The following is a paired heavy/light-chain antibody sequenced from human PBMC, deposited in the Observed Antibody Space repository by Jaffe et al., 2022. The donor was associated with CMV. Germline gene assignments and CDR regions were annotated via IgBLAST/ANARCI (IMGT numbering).Heavy chain of an antibody. J-gene: IGHJ5*02. D-gene: IGHD3-16*01. V-gene: IGHV1-8*01. Sequence: QVQLVQSGAEVKKPGASVKVSCKASGYTFSNYDIIWVRQATGQGLEWLGWMDPKSGKTGYAHKFQGRLTMTSDASMSTAYMELSSLKSEDTAVYYCARGGRYDYHDAYNWFGPWGQGTLVTVSS. CDR3: ARGGRYDYHDAYNWFGP. CDR1: GYTFSNYD. CDR2: MDPKSGKT.
Light chain of an antibody. Sequence: DIVMTQSPDSLAVSLGERATINCKSSQSLLYSSNEKNYLAWYQRKPGQPPKVLISWASVRESGVPDRFSGSGSGTDFTLTISSLQAEDVAIYYCQQYYSSPAFGQGTRLEIK. CDR3: QQYYSSPA. CDR1: QSLLYSSNEKNY. V-gene: IGKV4-1*01. J-gene: IGKJ5*01. CDR2: WAS.